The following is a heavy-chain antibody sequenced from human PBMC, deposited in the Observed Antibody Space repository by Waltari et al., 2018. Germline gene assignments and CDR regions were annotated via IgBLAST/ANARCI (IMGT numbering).Heavy chain of an antibody. CDR1: GDSMSARDW. J-gene: IGHJ4*02. CDR2: VRGSGRT. CDR3: ARDRGRGLFLDS. D-gene: IGHD1-1*01. Sequence: QVQLQESGPGLVKPAGTLSVTCVVSGDSMSARDWWSWVRQSHGKGREWIGVVRGSGRTNYNPSLETRVSVSIDTSKKQFSLRMTSATAADTAVYYCARDRGRGLFLDSWGQGTLVTVSP. V-gene: IGHV4-4*02.